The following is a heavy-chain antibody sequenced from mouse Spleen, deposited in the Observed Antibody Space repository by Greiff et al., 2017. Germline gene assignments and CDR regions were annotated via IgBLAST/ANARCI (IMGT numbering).Heavy chain of an antibody. D-gene: IGHD2-1*01. CDR2: IYPGDGDT. CDR1: GYAFSSYW. CDR3: ARSDYGNYMYFDV. V-gene: IGHV1-80*01. J-gene: IGHJ1*01. Sequence: VQLQQSGAELVRPGSSVKISCKASGYAFSSYWMNWVKQRPGQGLEWIGQIYPGDGDTNYNGKFKGKATLTADKSSSTAYMQLSSLTSEDSAVYFCARSDYGNYMYFDVWGAGTTVTVSS.